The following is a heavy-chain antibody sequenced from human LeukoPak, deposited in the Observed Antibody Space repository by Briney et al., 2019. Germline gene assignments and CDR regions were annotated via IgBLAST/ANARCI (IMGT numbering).Heavy chain of an antibody. Sequence: ASVKVSCKASGYTFTRYDINWLRQATGQGLEWMGWMNPNSGNTGYAQKFQGRVTMTRNTSISTAYMELSSLRSEDTALYHAAGSIRYDYYYGMDVWGQGTTVTVSS. D-gene: IGHD3-9*01. CDR3: AGSIRYDYYYGMDV. CDR2: MNPNSGNT. J-gene: IGHJ6*02. CDR1: GYTFTRYD. V-gene: IGHV1-8*01.